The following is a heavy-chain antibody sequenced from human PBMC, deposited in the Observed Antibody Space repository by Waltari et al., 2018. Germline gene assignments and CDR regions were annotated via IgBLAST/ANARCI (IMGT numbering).Heavy chain of an antibody. J-gene: IGHJ4*02. CDR3: ARDRGRGLYLDS. V-gene: IGHV4-4*02. D-gene: IGHD5-12*01. CDR2: IHGSGRI. CDR1: GDPTRGSFG. Sequence: QVQLQESGPGLVKPSGTLSVTCAVPGDPTRGSFGWSWVRQPPGKGLEWIGQIHGSGRINYNPSLESRVTVSRDTSNNQFSLKLTSATAADTAVYFCARDRGRGLYLDSWGQGILVTVSP.